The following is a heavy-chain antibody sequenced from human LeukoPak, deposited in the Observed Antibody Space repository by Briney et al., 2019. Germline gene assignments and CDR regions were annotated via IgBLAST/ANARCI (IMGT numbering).Heavy chain of an antibody. CDR3: ARECYGDYLDY. CDR1: GGSISSGSYC. J-gene: IGHJ4*02. CDR2: IYTSGST. Sequence: SQTLSLTCTVSGGSISSGSYCWSWIRQPAGKGLEWIGRIYTSGSTNYNPSLKSRVTISVDTSKNQFSLKLSSVTAADTAVYYCARECYGDYLDYWGQGTLVTVSS. V-gene: IGHV4-61*02. D-gene: IGHD4-17*01.